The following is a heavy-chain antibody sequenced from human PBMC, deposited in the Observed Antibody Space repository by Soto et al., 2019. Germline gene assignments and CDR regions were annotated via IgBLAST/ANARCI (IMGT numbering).Heavy chain of an antibody. Sequence: SETLSLTCAVYGGSFSGYYWTWIRQPPGTGLEWIGEINHSGSTNYNPSLKSRVTISVDTSKNQFSLKLSSVTAADTAVYYCARLPPPMVRGVITGAFDIWGQGTMVTVSS. CDR1: GGSFSGYY. CDR3: ARLPPPMVRGVITGAFDI. D-gene: IGHD3-10*01. J-gene: IGHJ3*02. V-gene: IGHV4-34*01. CDR2: INHSGST.